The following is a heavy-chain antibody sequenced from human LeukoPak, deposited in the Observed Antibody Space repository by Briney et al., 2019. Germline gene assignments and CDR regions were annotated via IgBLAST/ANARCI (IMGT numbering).Heavy chain of an antibody. D-gene: IGHD3-22*01. CDR3: ARDFYYDSSGLPSAFDI. CDR1: GYTFTSYA. J-gene: IGHJ3*02. V-gene: IGHV1-3*03. CDR2: INAGNGNT. Sequence: ASVKVSCKASGYTFTSYAMHWVRQAPGQRLEWMGWINAGNGNTKYSQEVQGRVTITRDTSASTAYMELSSLRSEDMAVYYCARDFYYDSSGLPSAFDIWGQGTMVTVSS.